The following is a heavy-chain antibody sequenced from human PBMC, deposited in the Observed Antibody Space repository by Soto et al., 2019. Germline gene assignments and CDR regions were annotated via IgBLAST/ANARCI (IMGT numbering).Heavy chain of an antibody. D-gene: IGHD6-6*01. CDR3: ARERPDGARLAP. V-gene: IGHV4-30-4*01. J-gene: IGHJ5*02. CDR1: GGSISSGDYY. CDR2: IYHSGST. Sequence: QVQLQESGPGLVKPSQTLSLTCTVSGGSISSGDYYWSWIRQPPGKGLEWIGYIYHSGSTYYNPCPKSRVTRSVDPSKTQVPPQLSSVTAADTAVYYCARERPDGARLAPWGQGTLVTVSS.